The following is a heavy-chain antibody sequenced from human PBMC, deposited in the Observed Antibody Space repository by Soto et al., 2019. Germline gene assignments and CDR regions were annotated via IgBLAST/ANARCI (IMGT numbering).Heavy chain of an antibody. J-gene: IGHJ5*02. CDR1: GGTFSSYA. D-gene: IGHD6-6*01. V-gene: IGHV1-69*13. Sequence: SVKVSCKASGGTFSSYAISWVRQAPGQGLEWMGGIIPIFGTANYAQKFQGRVTITADESTSTAYMELSSLRSEDTAVYYCARLLYSSSPFDPWGQGTLVTVSS. CDR2: IIPIFGTA. CDR3: ARLLYSSSPFDP.